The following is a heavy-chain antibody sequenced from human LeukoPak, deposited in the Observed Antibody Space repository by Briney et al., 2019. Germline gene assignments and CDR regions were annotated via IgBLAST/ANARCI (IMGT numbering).Heavy chain of an antibody. J-gene: IGHJ2*01. CDR1: GFTFSSYS. D-gene: IGHD2-15*01. Sequence: GGSLRLSCVASGFTFSSYSMNWVRQAPGKGLEWVSSISSSRSYIYYADSVKGRFTISRDNAKNSLYLQMNSLRAEDTAVYYCARDDCSGGSCAHFDLWGRGTLVTVSS. CDR3: ARDDCSGGSCAHFDL. CDR2: ISSSRSYI. V-gene: IGHV3-21*01.